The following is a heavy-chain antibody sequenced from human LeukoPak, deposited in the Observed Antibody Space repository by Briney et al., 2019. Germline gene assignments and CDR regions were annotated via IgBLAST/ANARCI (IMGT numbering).Heavy chain of an antibody. CDR2: ISYDGSNK. CDR3: AKDMDDSSEYFQH. CDR1: GFTFSSYS. V-gene: IGHV3-30*18. D-gene: IGHD3-22*01. J-gene: IGHJ1*01. Sequence: PGGSLRLSCAASGFTFSSYSMNWVRQAPGKGLEWVAVISYDGSNKYYADSVKGRFTISRDNSKNTLYLQMNSLRAEDTAVYYCAKDMDDSSEYFQHWGQGTLVTVSS.